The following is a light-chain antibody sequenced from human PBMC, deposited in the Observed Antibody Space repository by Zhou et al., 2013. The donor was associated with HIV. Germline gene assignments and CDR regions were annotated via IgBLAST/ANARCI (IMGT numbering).Light chain of an antibody. J-gene: IGKJ1*01. CDR1: QSISRY. Sequence: DIQMTQSPSSLSASVGDRVTITCRASQSISRYLNWYQQKPGRAPELLIYAASTLQSGVPSRFSGSGSGTDFTLSITSLQPEDSATYYCQQSYSFPAFGQGTKVEIK. V-gene: IGKV1-39*01. CDR3: QQSYSFPA. CDR2: AAS.